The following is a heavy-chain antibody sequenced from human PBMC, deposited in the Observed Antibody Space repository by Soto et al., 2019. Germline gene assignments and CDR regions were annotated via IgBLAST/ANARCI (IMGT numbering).Heavy chain of an antibody. J-gene: IGHJ3*02. Sequence: KPSETLSLTCTVSGGSISSYYWSWIRQPAGKGLEWIGRIYTGGSTNYNPSLKSRVTMSVDTSKNQFSLKLSSVTAAGTAVYYCAGRWDDYYGSGSYYAAYDAFDIWGQGTMVTVSS. CDR1: GGSISSYY. V-gene: IGHV4-4*07. D-gene: IGHD3-10*01. CDR2: IYTGGST. CDR3: AGRWDDYYGSGSYYAAYDAFDI.